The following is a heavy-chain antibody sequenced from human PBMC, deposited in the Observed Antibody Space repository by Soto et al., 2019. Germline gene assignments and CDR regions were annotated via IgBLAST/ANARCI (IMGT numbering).Heavy chain of an antibody. CDR3: ANLIVFHSSYYHDY. CDR2: INHSGNT. J-gene: IGHJ4*01. V-gene: IGHV4-34*01. Sequence: PSETLSLSCAVYGVPFSGYYWSWIRQSPGKGLEWIGEINHSGNTNYNPSLKSRVTMLVDTSKNQFSLSLSSVTAADTAVSYCANLIVFHSSYYHDYWGHGNRVT. CDR1: GVPFSGYY. D-gene: IGHD1-26*01.